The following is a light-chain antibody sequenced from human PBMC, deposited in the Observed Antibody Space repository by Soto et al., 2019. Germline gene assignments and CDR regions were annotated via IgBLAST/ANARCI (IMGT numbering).Light chain of an antibody. CDR2: KAS. J-gene: IGKJ1*01. V-gene: IGKV1-5*03. CDR1: QSISSW. Sequence: DTQMTQSPSTLSASVGDRVTITCRASQSISSWLAWYQQKPGKAPKLLIYKASTLKSGVPSRFSGSGSGTEFTLTISRLEPEDFAVYYCQQYGSSGTFGQGTKVDIK. CDR3: QQYGSSGT.